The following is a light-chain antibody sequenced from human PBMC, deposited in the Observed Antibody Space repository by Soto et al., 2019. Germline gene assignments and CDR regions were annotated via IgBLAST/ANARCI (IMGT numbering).Light chain of an antibody. V-gene: IGKV1-12*01. CDR1: QSIGSW. CDR3: QQADSFPLT. CDR2: AAS. Sequence: DIQMTQSPSTLSASVADRVTITCRASQSIGSWLAWYQQKPGKAPKLLIYAASSLQGGVPSRFSGIGSGTDFTLTINSLQPEDFATYYCQQADSFPLTFGGGTKVDIK. J-gene: IGKJ4*01.